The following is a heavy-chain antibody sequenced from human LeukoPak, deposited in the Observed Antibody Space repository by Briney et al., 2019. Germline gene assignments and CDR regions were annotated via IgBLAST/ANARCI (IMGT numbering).Heavy chain of an antibody. CDR1: GYTFTSYG. J-gene: IGHJ5*02. V-gene: IGHV1-69*13. D-gene: IGHD3-22*01. Sequence: GASVKVSCKASGYTFTSYGISWVRQAPGQGLEWMGGIIPIFGTANYAQKFQGRVTITADESTSTAYMELSSLRSEDTAVYYCARGGSSGYYYWFDPWGQGTLVTVSS. CDR2: IIPIFGTA. CDR3: ARGGSSGYYYWFDP.